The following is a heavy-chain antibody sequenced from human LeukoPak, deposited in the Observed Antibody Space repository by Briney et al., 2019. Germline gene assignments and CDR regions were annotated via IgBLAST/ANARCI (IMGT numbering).Heavy chain of an antibody. CDR2: ISSSSSTI. CDR3: ALDDSSGYYGDAFDI. Sequence: GGSLRLSCAASGFTFSSYSMNWVRQAPGKGLEWVSYISSSSSTIYYADSVKGRFTISRDNAKNSLYLQMNSLRAEDTAVYHCALDDSSGYYGDAFDIWGQGTMVTVSS. D-gene: IGHD3-22*01. V-gene: IGHV3-48*01. CDR1: GFTFSSYS. J-gene: IGHJ3*02.